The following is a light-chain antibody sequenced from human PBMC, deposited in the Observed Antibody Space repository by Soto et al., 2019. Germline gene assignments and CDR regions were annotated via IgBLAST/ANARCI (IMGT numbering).Light chain of an antibody. CDR3: QQYGYSRT. CDR2: GAS. V-gene: IGKV3-20*01. CDR1: QRVSSTY. Sequence: EIVLTQSPGTLSLSPGERATLSCRASQRVSSTYLAWYQQKPGQAPRLLIYGASSRATGIPDRFSGSASGNDFTLTINRLEPEDFAIYYCQQYGYSRTFGQGTKLEIK. J-gene: IGKJ2*01.